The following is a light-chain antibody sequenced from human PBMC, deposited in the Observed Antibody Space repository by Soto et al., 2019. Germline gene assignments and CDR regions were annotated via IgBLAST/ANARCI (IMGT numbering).Light chain of an antibody. CDR3: QQYAESPLT. CDR2: DAS. V-gene: IGKV3-11*01. Sequence: EIVLTQSPATLSLSPGERATLSCRASQSVSSYLAWYQQKPGQAPRLLIYDASNRATGIPARFSGSGSGTDFTLTISRLEPEDFAVYYCQQYAESPLTFGGGTKVDIK. J-gene: IGKJ4*01. CDR1: QSVSSY.